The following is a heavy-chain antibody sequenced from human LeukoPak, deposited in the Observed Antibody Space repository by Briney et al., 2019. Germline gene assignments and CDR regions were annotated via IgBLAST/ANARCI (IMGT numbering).Heavy chain of an antibody. CDR2: INPSGGST. V-gene: IGHV1-46*01. J-gene: IGHJ4*02. D-gene: IGHD3-9*01. CDR1: GYTFTSYY. Sequence: ASVKVSCKASGYTFTSYYMHWVRQAPGQGLEWMGIINPSGGSTSYAQKFQGRVTMTRDTSTSTVYMELSSLRSEDTAVYYCARGAYYDILTGSIGYYFDYWGQGTLVTVSS. CDR3: ARGAYYDILTGSIGYYFDY.